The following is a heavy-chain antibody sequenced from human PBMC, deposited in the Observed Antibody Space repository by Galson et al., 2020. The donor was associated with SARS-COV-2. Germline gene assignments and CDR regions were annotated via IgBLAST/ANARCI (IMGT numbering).Heavy chain of an antibody. J-gene: IGHJ4*02. CDR1: GYTFRNYW. D-gene: IGHD3-22*01. V-gene: IGHV5-51*01. Sequence: GESLKISCQGSGYTFRNYWIGWVRHMPGKDLEWMGIIFPGDSHTRYSPSFQGQVTISSDKSVSTAYLQWSSLKASDTAMYYCARHPVYDDKSGYYPSYFDLWGQGTLVTVSS. CDR2: IFPGDSHT. CDR3: ARHPVYDDKSGYYPSYFDL.